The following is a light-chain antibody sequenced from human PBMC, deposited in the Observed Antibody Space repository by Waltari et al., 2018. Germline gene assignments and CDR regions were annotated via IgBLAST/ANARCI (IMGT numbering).Light chain of an antibody. Sequence: EIALPQSPGSLSLSPGERATLSCRASQSIGRYLVWYQQKPGQAPRLLIYGASSRAAGIPDRFSGSGSGTDFSLTISRLEPEDFAVYYCQNHERLPAVFGQGTKVEIK. CDR2: GAS. CDR1: QSIGRY. J-gene: IGKJ1*01. V-gene: IGKV3-20*01. CDR3: QNHERLPAV.